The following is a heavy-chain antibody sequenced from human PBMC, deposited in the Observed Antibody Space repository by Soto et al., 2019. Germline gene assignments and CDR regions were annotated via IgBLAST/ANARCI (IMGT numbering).Heavy chain of an antibody. CDR1: GFTFGGYA. J-gene: IGHJ4*02. Sequence: PGGTLRLSCSASGFTFGGYAMSWVRLAPGKGLELVGFIRSKAHYGTTEYAASVRGRFTIARDDSRSIAYLQTNSLKSEDTAVYFCTRAPFVVETAPTKFDYWGQGTPVTVSS. CDR2: IRSKAHYGTT. V-gene: IGHV3-49*04. CDR3: TRAPFVVETAPTKFDY. D-gene: IGHD2-21*02.